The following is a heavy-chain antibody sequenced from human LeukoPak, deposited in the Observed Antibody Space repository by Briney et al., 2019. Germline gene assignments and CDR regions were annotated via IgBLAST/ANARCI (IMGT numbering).Heavy chain of an antibody. CDR3: ARDGPATLDY. J-gene: IGHJ4*02. V-gene: IGHV3-74*01. CDR2: TNSDGSSI. CDR1: GFTFSSYW. D-gene: IGHD2-2*01. Sequence: GGSLRLSCAASGFTFSSYWMTWVRQAPGKGLVWVSRTNSDGSSISYADSVKGRFTISRDNAKNTLYLQMNSLRAEDTAVYYCARDGPATLDYWGQGILVTVSS.